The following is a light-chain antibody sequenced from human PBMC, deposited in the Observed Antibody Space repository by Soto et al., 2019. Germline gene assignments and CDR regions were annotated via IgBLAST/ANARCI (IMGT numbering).Light chain of an antibody. Sequence: DIQMTQSPSSLSASVGDRVTITCQASQDISNYLNWYQQKPGKAPKLLIYDASNLETGVPSRFSGSGSGTDFTFNISSLQPEDIATYYCQQYDNQLTFGGGTKVEIK. CDR1: QDISNY. CDR2: DAS. V-gene: IGKV1-33*01. CDR3: QQYDNQLT. J-gene: IGKJ4*01.